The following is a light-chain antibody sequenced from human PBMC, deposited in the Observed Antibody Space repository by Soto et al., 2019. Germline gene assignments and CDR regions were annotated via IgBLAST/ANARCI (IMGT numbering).Light chain of an antibody. CDR3: QQYNAWPPLT. CDR1: QRINSN. Sequence: EIVMTQSPATLSVSPGERATLSCRASQRINSNLAWYQQKPGQAPRLLIFGASTRATGIPARFSGGGSGTEFTLTISSLQSEDFAVYYCQQYNAWPPLTFGGGTKVGIK. J-gene: IGKJ4*01. CDR2: GAS. V-gene: IGKV3-15*01.